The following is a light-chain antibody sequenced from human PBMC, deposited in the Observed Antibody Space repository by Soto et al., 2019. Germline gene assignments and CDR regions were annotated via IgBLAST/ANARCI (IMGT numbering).Light chain of an antibody. V-gene: IGKV3-15*01. CDR3: QQYNNWPPWT. Sequence: EIVMTQSPATLSVSPGERATLSCRASQSVSSNLAWYQQKPGQAPRLLIYCASTRATGIPARFRGSGSGTAFTLTISSLQSEDFAVYYCQQYNNWPPWTFGHGTKVAIK. CDR2: CAS. CDR1: QSVSSN. J-gene: IGKJ1*01.